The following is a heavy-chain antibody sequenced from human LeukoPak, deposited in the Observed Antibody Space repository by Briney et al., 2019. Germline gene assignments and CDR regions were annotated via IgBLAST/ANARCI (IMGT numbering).Heavy chain of an antibody. J-gene: IGHJ6*03. CDR2: IYYSGST. D-gene: IGHD1-14*01. CDR3: ARVRAGTSVHSYYYYMDV. CDR1: GGSISSGGFF. V-gene: IGHV4-31*03. Sequence: SETLSLTCTVSGGSISSGGFFWSWLRQRPEKSLEWIGYIYYSGSTYYNPSLKSRVTISVDTSKNQFSLTLSSVTAADTAVYYCARVRAGTSVHSYYYYMDVWGRGTTFAVSS.